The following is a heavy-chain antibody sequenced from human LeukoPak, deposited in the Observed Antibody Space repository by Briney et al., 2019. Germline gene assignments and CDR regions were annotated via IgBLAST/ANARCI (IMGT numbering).Heavy chain of an antibody. J-gene: IGHJ4*02. Sequence: GGSLRLSCAASGFTFSSYGMHWVRQAPGKGLEWVAVIWYDGSNEYYADSVKGPFTISRDNSKNTLYLQMNSLRAEDTAVYYCAKDGEMATMIAFDYWGQGTLVTVSS. CDR3: AKDGEMATMIAFDY. V-gene: IGHV3-33*06. CDR1: GFTFSSYG. CDR2: IWYDGSNE. D-gene: IGHD5-24*01.